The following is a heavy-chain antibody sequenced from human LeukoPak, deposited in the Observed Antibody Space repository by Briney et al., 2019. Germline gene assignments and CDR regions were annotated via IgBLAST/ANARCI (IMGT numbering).Heavy chain of an antibody. V-gene: IGHV4-39*07. J-gene: IGHJ4*02. D-gene: IGHD3-10*01. Sequence: SETLSLTCSVSGGSISGSSFFWGWIRQPPGNGLEWIGSIFNSGSTHYSPSLKSRVTMTVDTSKNQFSLKLSSVTAADTAVYYCARALLWFGETKGYWGQGTLVTVSS. CDR2: IFNSGST. CDR3: ARALLWFGETKGY. CDR1: GGSISGSSFF.